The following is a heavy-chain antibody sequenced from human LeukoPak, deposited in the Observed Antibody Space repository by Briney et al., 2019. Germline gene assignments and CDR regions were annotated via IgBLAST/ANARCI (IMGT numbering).Heavy chain of an antibody. Sequence: NPSETLSLTCTVSGGSISSSSYYWGWIRQPPGKGLEWIGSIYYSGSTYYNPSLKSRVTISVDTSKNQFSLKLSSVTAADTAVYYCARHMIGYYYENWFDPWGQGTLVTVSS. V-gene: IGHV4-39*01. D-gene: IGHD3-22*01. J-gene: IGHJ5*02. CDR1: GGSISSSSYY. CDR3: ARHMIGYYYENWFDP. CDR2: IYYSGST.